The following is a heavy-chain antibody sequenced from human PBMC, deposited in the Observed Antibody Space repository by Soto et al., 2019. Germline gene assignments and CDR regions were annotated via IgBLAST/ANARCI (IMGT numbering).Heavy chain of an antibody. CDR2: IDSDESRT. D-gene: IGHD1-26*01. V-gene: IGHV3-74*01. Sequence: GSLRLSCAASGFTFSTYSMHWVRQAPGKGLVWVSRIDSDESRTRYADSVKGRFTISRDNAKNTLYLQMNSLRVEDTAMYFCARDVELQSFDYWGQGTLVTVSS. CDR3: ARDVELQSFDY. CDR1: GFTFSTYS. J-gene: IGHJ4*02.